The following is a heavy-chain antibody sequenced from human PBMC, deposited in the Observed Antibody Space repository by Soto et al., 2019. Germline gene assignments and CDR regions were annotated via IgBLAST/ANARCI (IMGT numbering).Heavy chain of an antibody. CDR1: GGTFSSYT. J-gene: IGHJ4*02. CDR2: IIPILGIA. V-gene: IGHV1-69*02. D-gene: IGHD3-22*01. Sequence: QFQLVQSGAEVNKPGSSVKVSCKASGGTFSSYTISWVRQAPGQGLEWMGRIIPILGIANYAQKFQGRVTITADKSTSTAYMKLSSLRSEDTAVDYCASRYDSSDYWGQGTLVTVCS. CDR3: ASRYDSSDY.